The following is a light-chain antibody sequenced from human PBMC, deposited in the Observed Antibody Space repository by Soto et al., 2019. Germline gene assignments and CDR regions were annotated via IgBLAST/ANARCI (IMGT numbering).Light chain of an antibody. CDR2: EVS. V-gene: IGLV2-14*01. CDR3: SSYTSTNTI. CDR1: ISDVGGYKY. J-gene: IGLJ2*01. Sequence: QSVLTQPASVSGSPGQSITISCTGTISDVGGYKYVSWYQQHPGKAPKLMIYEVSNRPSGVSNRFSGSKSGNTASLTISGLQAEDEADYYCSSYTSTNTIFGGGTKLTVL.